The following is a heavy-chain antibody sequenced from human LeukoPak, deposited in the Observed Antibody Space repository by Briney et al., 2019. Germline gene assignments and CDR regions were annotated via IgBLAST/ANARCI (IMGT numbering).Heavy chain of an antibody. CDR3: AKPLEKYTYGGNFDY. Sequence: GGSLRLSCEASGFTFSSYAMSWARQAPGKGLAWVSVISSSADSTYYADSVKGRFTISRDNSKNTLYLQMNNLRAEDTAVYYCAKPLEKYTYGGNFDYWGQGILVTVPS. D-gene: IGHD4-23*01. CDR2: ISSSADST. V-gene: IGHV3-23*01. J-gene: IGHJ4*02. CDR1: GFTFSSYA.